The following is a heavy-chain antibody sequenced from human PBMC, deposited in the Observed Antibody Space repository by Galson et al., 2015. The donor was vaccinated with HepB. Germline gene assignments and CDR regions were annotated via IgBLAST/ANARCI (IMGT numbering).Heavy chain of an antibody. Sequence: SLRLSCAASGFTVSSNYMSWVRQAPGKGLEWVSVIYSGGSTYYADSVKGRFTISRDNSKNTLYLQTNSLRAEDTAVYYCATLWDFSYWGQGTLVTVSS. CDR1: GFTVSSNY. D-gene: IGHD3-16*01. CDR3: ATLWDFSY. V-gene: IGHV3-53*01. J-gene: IGHJ4*02. CDR2: IYSGGST.